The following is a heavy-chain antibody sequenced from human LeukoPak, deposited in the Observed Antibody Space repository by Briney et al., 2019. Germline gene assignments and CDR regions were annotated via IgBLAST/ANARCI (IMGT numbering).Heavy chain of an antibody. V-gene: IGHV1-46*01. Sequence: ASVKVSCKTSGYIFTDYYIHWVRQAPGQGLEWMGILNSSGGSTTYAQKFQGRITMTRDASTSTVYTELRSLRSEDTAVYYCARGRWELPYYFDYWGQGTLVTVSS. CDR2: LNSSGGST. CDR1: GYIFTDYY. D-gene: IGHD1-26*01. J-gene: IGHJ4*02. CDR3: ARGRWELPYYFDY.